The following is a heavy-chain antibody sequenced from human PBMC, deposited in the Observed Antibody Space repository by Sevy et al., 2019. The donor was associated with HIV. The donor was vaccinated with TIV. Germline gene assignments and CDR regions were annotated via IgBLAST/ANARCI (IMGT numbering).Heavy chain of an antibody. J-gene: IGHJ3*02. CDR3: AKGAGQWLGHAFDI. CDR1: GFTFDEYA. V-gene: IGHV3-9*01. Sequence: GGSLRLSCAASGFTFDEYAIHRVRQAPGKGLEWVSGIIWNSGIIDYADSVKGRFTISRDNARNSLYLQMNSLRAEDTALYYCAKGAGQWLGHAFDIWGQGTMVTVSS. CDR2: IIWNSGII. D-gene: IGHD6-19*01.